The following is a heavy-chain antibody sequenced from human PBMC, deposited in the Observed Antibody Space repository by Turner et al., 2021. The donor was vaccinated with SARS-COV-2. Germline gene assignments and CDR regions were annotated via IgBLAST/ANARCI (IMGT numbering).Heavy chain of an antibody. CDR1: AGSISSYS. Sequence: QVQLQESGPGLVKPSETLPRTSAVSAGSISSYSWNWIRQPAGKGLEWIGYIYSRGSHNYNPSLKSRVTISVDTSKNQLSLKVTSVTAADTAVYYCATSLGRGYNWFDPWGQGTLVTVSS. CDR3: ATSLGRGYNWFDP. D-gene: IGHD1-26*01. CDR2: IYSRGSH. V-gene: IGHV4-59*08. J-gene: IGHJ5*02.